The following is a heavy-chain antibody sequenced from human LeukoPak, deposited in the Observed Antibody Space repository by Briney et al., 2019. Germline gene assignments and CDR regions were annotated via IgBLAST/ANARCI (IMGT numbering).Heavy chain of an antibody. CDR1: GFTFTTYA. CDR3: AKSHSVEQRGYFDY. CDR2: IANSGGST. Sequence: GGSLRLSCAASGFTFTTYAMSWVRQAPGKGLEWVSTIANSGGSTYYADSVKGRFTISRDNSKNTLYLQMDSLRAEDMAVYYCAKSHSVEQRGYFDYWGQGTLVTVSS. J-gene: IGHJ4*02. D-gene: IGHD1/OR15-1a*01. V-gene: IGHV3-23*01.